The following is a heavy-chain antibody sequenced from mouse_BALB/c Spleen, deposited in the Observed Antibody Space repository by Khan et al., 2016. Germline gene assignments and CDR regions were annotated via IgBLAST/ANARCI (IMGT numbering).Heavy chain of an antibody. CDR2: ITYNNNA. V-gene: IGHV3-2*02. Sequence: EVKLEESGPGLVKPSQSLSLTCTVTGYSITSDYAWNWIRQFPGNKLEWMGYITYNNNATFNPSLKSRISITRDTSKNQFFLQLTSVTTEDTATYFGARSSNWDGFDYWGQGTLVTVSA. CDR1: GYSITSDYA. CDR3: ARSSNWDGFDY. D-gene: IGHD4-1*01. J-gene: IGHJ3*01.